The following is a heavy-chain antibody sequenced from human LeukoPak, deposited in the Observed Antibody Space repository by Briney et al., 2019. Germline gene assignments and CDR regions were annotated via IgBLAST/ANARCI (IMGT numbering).Heavy chain of an antibody. CDR1: GFTFSSYA. J-gene: IGHJ4*02. D-gene: IGHD3-16*01. V-gene: IGHV3-7*01. CDR2: IKQDGSEK. Sequence: PGGSLRLSCAASGFTFSSYAMSWVRQAPGKGLEWVANIKQDGSEKYYVDSVKGRFTISRDNAKNSLYLQMNSLRAEDTAVYYCARDGGEQESPLDYWGQGTLVTVSS. CDR3: ARDGGEQESPLDY.